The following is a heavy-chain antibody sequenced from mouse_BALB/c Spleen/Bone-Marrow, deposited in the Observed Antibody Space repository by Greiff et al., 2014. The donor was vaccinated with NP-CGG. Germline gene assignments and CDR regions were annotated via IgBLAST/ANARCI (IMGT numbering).Heavy chain of an antibody. D-gene: IGHD4-1*02. Sequence: QVQLQQPGPELVKPGASVKISCKTSGYAFSSSWMKWVKQRPGQGLEWIGRIYPGDGDTKYNGKFKGKATLTADKSSSTAYMQLSSLTSVDSAVYFCARPLNWDPYAMDYWGQGTSVTVSS. CDR3: ARPLNWDPYAMDY. V-gene: IGHV1-82*01. CDR2: IYPGDGDT. CDR1: GYAFSSSW. J-gene: IGHJ4*01.